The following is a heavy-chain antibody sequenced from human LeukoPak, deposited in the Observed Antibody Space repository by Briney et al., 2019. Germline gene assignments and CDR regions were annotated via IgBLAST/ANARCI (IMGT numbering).Heavy chain of an antibody. V-gene: IGHV3-74*01. J-gene: IGHJ4*02. Sequence: PGGSLRLSCAASGFTFSNYWVHWVRQAPGKGLVWVSRINPDGSTINYADSVKGRFTISRDNAKNTVYLQMNSLRAEDTAVYYCATAGNYRFDYWGQGTLVTVSS. D-gene: IGHD1-7*01. CDR1: GFTFSNYW. CDR3: ATAGNYRFDY. CDR2: INPDGSTI.